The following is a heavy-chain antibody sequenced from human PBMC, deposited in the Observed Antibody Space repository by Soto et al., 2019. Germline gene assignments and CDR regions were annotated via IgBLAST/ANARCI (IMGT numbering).Heavy chain of an antibody. CDR2: SKNKANSYTT. Sequence: EVQLVASGGGLVQPGGSLRLSCAASGFIFSDHYMDWVRQAPGKGLEWLGRSKNKANSYTTDYAASVKGRFTVSRDDSKNSLYLQMNSLKTEDTAVYYCTSAVSATRAGGLDVWGQGTTVTVSS. CDR1: GFIFSDHY. V-gene: IGHV3-72*01. J-gene: IGHJ6*02. D-gene: IGHD2-15*01. CDR3: TSAVSATRAGGLDV.